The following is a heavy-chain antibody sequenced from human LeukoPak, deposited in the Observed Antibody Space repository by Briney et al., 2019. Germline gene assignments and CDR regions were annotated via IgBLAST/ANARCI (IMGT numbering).Heavy chain of an antibody. CDR2: ISKSSSTI. CDR3: ARKGDAHDI. J-gene: IGHJ3*02. Sequence: GGSLRLSCAASGFTFSSYSMNWVRQAPGKGLEWVSYISKSSSTICYADSVKGRFTVSRDNAKNSLYLQMSSLRGEDTAVYYCARKGDAHDIWGHGTMVTVSS. CDR1: GFTFSSYS. V-gene: IGHV3-48*01.